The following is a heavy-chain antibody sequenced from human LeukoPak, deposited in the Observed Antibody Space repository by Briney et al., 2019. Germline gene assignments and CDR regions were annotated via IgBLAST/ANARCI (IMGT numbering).Heavy chain of an antibody. Sequence: ATVKVSCKASGYTFTSYGISWVRQAPGQGLEWMGWISAYNGNTNYAQKLQGRVTMTTDTSTSTAYMELRSLRSDDTAVYYCARVDGSGSYYNAVDYWGQGTLVTVSS. J-gene: IGHJ4*02. V-gene: IGHV1-18*01. CDR3: ARVDGSGSYYNAVDY. CDR1: GYTFTSYG. D-gene: IGHD3-10*01. CDR2: ISAYNGNT.